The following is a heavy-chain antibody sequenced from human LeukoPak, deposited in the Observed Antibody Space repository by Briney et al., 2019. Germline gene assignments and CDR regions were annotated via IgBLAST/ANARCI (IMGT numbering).Heavy chain of an antibody. V-gene: IGHV4-34*01. D-gene: IGHD3-10*01. J-gene: IGHJ4*02. CDR2: INHSGST. CDR1: GGSFSGYY. Sequence: PSETLPFTCAVYGGSFSGYYWCWIRQPPGKGLEWIWEINHSGSTNYNPSLKSRVTISVDTSKNQFSLKLSSVTAADTAVYYCAREFGMVRGVINYFDYWGQGTLVTVSS. CDR3: AREFGMVRGVINYFDY.